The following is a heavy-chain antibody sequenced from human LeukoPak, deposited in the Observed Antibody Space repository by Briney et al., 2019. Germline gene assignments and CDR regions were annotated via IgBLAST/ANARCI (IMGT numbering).Heavy chain of an antibody. CDR1: GFTFSAYS. D-gene: IGHD3-10*01. V-gene: IGHV3-23*01. CDR2: ISISGSGT. CDR3: AKDGEFYGVDV. J-gene: IGHJ6*02. Sequence: GGSLRLSCAASGFTFSAYSMTWVRQAPGKGLEWVSGISISGSGTYYADSVKGRFTISRDNSKNTLSLQMNSLRVEDTAVYYCAKDGEFYGVDVWGQGTTVTVSS.